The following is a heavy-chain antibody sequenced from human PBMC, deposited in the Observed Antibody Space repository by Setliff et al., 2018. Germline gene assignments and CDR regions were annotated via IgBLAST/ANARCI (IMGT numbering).Heavy chain of an antibody. J-gene: IGHJ4*01. Sequence: SETLSLTCTVSGGSIDSGDYYWNWIRQPPGKGLEWIGYIYFSGSTYYNPSLKSRVTLSLDTSKNQFSLKLNSVTAADTAVYYCARERYFDWFFEDWGHGTLVTVSS. D-gene: IGHD3-9*01. CDR2: IYFSGST. V-gene: IGHV4-30-4*08. CDR3: ARERYFDWFFED. CDR1: GGSIDSGDYY.